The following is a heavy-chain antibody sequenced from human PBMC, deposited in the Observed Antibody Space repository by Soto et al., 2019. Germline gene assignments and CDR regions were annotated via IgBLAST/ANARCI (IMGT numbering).Heavy chain of an antibody. D-gene: IGHD6-6*01. CDR3: ARVGSSSGEFDY. CDR1: GGSISSGDYY. Sequence: SETLSLTCTVSGGSISSGDYYWSWIRQPPGKGLEWIGYIYYSGSTYYNPSLKSRVTISVDTSKNQFSLKLSSVTAADTAVYYCARVGSSSGEFDYWGQGTLVTVS. V-gene: IGHV4-30-4*01. CDR2: IYYSGST. J-gene: IGHJ4*02.